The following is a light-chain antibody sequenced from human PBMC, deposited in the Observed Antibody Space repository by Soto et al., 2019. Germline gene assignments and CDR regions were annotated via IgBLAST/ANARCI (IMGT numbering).Light chain of an antibody. J-gene: IGKJ3*01. CDR3: QQYKDGPCT. CDR1: QYINPR. CDR2: QXS. Sequence: IVLTQSPATLSSFPGDRVTLSXRASQYINPRFAWYQHRRGXAPRXXXAQXSLRAAGSPARLSGSGSVTEFTLTISSLQSEYFAVYYFQQYKDGPCTFGPGTKVDIK. V-gene: IGKV3-15*01.